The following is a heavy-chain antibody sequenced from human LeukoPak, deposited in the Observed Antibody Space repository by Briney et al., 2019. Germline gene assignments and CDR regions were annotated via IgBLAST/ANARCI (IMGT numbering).Heavy chain of an antibody. J-gene: IGHJ3*02. CDR1: GFTFDDYA. D-gene: IGHD6-19*01. CDR3: VRDGGSAWYINGDEAFDI. Sequence: GGSLRLSCAASGFTFDDYAMHWVRQAPGKGLERVSGISWNSGSIGYADSVRGRFTISRDNANNSLYLQMNSLRAEDTAVYYCVRDGGSAWYINGDEAFDIWGQGTMVTVSS. V-gene: IGHV3-9*01. CDR2: ISWNSGSI.